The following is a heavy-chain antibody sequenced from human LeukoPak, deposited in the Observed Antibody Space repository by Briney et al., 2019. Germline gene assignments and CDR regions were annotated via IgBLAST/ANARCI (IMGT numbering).Heavy chain of an antibody. D-gene: IGHD6-19*01. Sequence: GGSLRLSCAASGFTFSGYDMNWVRQAPGKGLEWLSFISSGGSSIYYADSVKGRFTISRDNAKNSLYLQMNSLRAEDTAVYYCATDGPYSSGWPYFDFWGQGTLVTVSS. J-gene: IGHJ4*02. CDR2: ISSGGSSI. CDR3: ATDGPYSSGWPYFDF. CDR1: GFTFSGYD. V-gene: IGHV3-48*03.